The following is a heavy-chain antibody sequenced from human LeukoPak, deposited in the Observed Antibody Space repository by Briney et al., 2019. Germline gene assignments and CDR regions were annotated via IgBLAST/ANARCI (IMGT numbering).Heavy chain of an antibody. D-gene: IGHD2-2*02. CDR2: IYHNGST. V-gene: IGHV4-38-2*02. Sequence: SETLSLTCTVSGYSISSGYYWGWIRQPPGKGLEWIGSIYHNGSTYYNPSLKSRVTISVDTSKNQFSLKLSSVTAADTAVYYCARYCSSTSCYTVDDYWGQGTLVTVSS. J-gene: IGHJ4*02. CDR3: ARYCSSTSCYTVDDY. CDR1: GYSISSGYY.